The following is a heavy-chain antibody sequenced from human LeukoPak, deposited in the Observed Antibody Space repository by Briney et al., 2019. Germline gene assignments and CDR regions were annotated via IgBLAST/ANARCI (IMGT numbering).Heavy chain of an antibody. D-gene: IGHD2/OR15-2a*01. CDR1: GVSITSYY. V-gene: IGHV4-59*08. CDR2: IYDSGRT. J-gene: IGHJ5*02. Sequence: SETLSLTCIVSGVSITSYYWMWIRQPPGKGLEWIGYIYDSGRTNYNSSLRSRVTISVHTSKNQFSLKLSSVTAADTAVYYCARHSEPNSNLLWFDPWGQGTLVTVPS. CDR3: ARHSEPNSNLLWFDP.